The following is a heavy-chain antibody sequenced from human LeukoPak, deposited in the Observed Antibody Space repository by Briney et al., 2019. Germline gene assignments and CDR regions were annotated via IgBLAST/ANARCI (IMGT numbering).Heavy chain of an antibody. Sequence: ASVKVSCKASGGTFTNFYIHWVRQAPGQGLEWMGWMNPNSGDTSYAREFQDRVTMTRDTSLNTAYMELSRLRSDDTAVYFCARRPINCIIANCYVDYWGQGTLVTVSS. CDR3: ARRPINCIIANCYVDY. CDR2: MNPNSGDT. CDR1: GGTFTNFY. V-gene: IGHV1-2*02. J-gene: IGHJ4*02. D-gene: IGHD3-3*02.